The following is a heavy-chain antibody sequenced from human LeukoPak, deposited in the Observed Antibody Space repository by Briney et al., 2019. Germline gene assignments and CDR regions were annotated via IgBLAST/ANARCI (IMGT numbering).Heavy chain of an antibody. CDR2: ISSSSSYI. J-gene: IGHJ4*02. CDR3: ARAVGYYDSSARSPYDY. D-gene: IGHD3-22*01. CDR1: GFTFSSYW. V-gene: IGHV3-21*04. Sequence: PGGSLRLSCAASGFTFSSYWMNWVRQAPGKGLEWVSSISSSSSYIYYADSVKGQFTISRDNAKNSLYLQMNSLRAEDTAVYYCARAVGYYDSSARSPYDYWGQGTLVTVSS.